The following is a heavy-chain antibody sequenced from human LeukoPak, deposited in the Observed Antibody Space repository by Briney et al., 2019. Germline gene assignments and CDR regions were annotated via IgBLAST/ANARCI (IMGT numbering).Heavy chain of an antibody. CDR2: IWYDGSNK. CDR1: GFTFSSYG. J-gene: IGHJ4*02. Sequence: GGSLRLSCAASGFTFSSYGMHWVRQAPGKGLEWVAVIWYDGSNKYYADSVKGRFTISRDNSKNTLYLQMNSLRAEDTAVYYCARQRRYCSGDSCYQRTFDYWGQGTLVTVSS. CDR3: ARQRRYCSGDSCYQRTFDY. V-gene: IGHV3-33*08. D-gene: IGHD2-15*01.